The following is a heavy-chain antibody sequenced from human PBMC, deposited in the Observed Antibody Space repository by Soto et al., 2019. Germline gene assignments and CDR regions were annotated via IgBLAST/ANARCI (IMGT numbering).Heavy chain of an antibody. CDR3: ASADGSGSYYNRFDY. V-gene: IGHV4-59*01. CDR1: GGSISSYY. J-gene: IGHJ4*02. CDR2: IYYSGST. D-gene: IGHD3-10*01. Sequence: SETLSLTCTVSGGSISSYYWSWIRQPPGKGLEWIGYIYYSGSTNYNPSLKSRVTISVDTSKNQFSLKLSSVTAADTAVYYCASADGSGSYYNRFDYWGQGPLVTVSS.